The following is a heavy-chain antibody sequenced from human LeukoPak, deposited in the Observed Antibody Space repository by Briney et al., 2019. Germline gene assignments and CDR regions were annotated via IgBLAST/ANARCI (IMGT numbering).Heavy chain of an antibody. CDR2: ISDDGSMK. V-gene: IGHV3-30*03. CDR1: GFTFSSYG. Sequence: PGGSLRLSCAASGFTFSSYGMHWVRRAPGKGLEWVAVISDDGSMKYYADSVRGRFTISRDNSKNTLYLQMNSLRAEDTAVYYCARDGGAFDIWGQGTMVTVSS. D-gene: IGHD3-16*01. CDR3: ARDGGAFDI. J-gene: IGHJ3*02.